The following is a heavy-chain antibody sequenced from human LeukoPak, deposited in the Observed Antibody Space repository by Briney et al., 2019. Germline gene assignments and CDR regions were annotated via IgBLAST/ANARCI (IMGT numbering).Heavy chain of an antibody. J-gene: IGHJ4*02. V-gene: IGHV4-30-2*01. CDR1: GGSISSGGYS. D-gene: IGHD5-18*01. CDR3: ARGDTAMVDY. CDR2: IYHSGST. Sequence: SETLSLTCAVSGGSISSGGYSWSWIRQPPGKGLEWIGYIYHSGSTYYNPSLKSRVTISVDRSKTQFSLKLSSVTAADTAVYYCARGDTAMVDYWGQGTLVTVSS.